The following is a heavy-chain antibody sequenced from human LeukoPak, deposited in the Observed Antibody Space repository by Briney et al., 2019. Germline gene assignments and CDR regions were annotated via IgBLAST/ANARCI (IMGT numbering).Heavy chain of an antibody. Sequence: GGSLRLSCAASGFTFSRYSMNWVRQAPGKGLEWVSSISISSNYIYYPDSLKGRFTISRDNAKNSLYLQMNSLRAEDTAMYYCARDDYYGSGSYWGAFDIWGQGTMVTVSS. D-gene: IGHD3-10*01. CDR2: ISISSNYI. CDR3: ARDDYYGSGSYWGAFDI. J-gene: IGHJ3*02. CDR1: GFTFSRYS. V-gene: IGHV3-21*01.